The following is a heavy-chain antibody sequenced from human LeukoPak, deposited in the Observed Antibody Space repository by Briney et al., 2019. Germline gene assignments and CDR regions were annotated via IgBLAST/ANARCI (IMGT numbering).Heavy chain of an antibody. Sequence: GGSLRLSCAASGFTFSNAWMSWVRQAPGKGLEWVGRIKSKTDGGTTDYAAPVKGRFTISRDDSKNTLYLQMNSLKTEDTAVYYCTTERGGSERFFDYWGQGTLVTVSS. CDR2: IKSKTDGGTT. J-gene: IGHJ4*02. D-gene: IGHD3-10*01. V-gene: IGHV3-15*01. CDR1: GFTFSNAW. CDR3: TTERGGSERFFDY.